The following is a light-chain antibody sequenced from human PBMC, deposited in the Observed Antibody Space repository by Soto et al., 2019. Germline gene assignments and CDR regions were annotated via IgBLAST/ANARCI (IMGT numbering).Light chain of an antibody. CDR3: QNYNSYSEE. V-gene: IGKV1-5*03. Sequence: DIQMTQSPSTLSSSVGDRVTITCGASQSISSWLAWYQQKPGKAPKLLIYKASTLKSGVPSRFSGSGSGTEFTLTISSLQPDDFATYHCQNYNSYSEEFGQGTKVDI. J-gene: IGKJ1*01. CDR1: QSISSW. CDR2: KAS.